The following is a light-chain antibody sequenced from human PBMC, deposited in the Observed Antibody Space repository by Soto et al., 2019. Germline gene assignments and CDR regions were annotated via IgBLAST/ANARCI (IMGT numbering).Light chain of an antibody. V-gene: IGKV3-20*01. CDR3: QQYGSSPLT. J-gene: IGKJ4*01. CDR1: QSVRSNY. CDR2: DAS. Sequence: EIVLTQSPDTLSLSPEERATLSCRASQSVRSNYLAWYQQKPGQAPRFMIYDASSRATGIPDRFSGSGSGTDFTLTISRLEPEDFAVYYWQQYGSSPLTFGGGTKVEIK.